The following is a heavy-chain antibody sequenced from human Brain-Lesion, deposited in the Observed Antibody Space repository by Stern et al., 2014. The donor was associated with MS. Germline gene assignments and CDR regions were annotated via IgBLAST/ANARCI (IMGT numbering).Heavy chain of an antibody. D-gene: IGHD3/OR15-3a*01. J-gene: IGHJ3*01. CDR2: IYYSGAT. CDR3: GRAGLDDTFDV. V-gene: IGHV4-39*01. CDR1: GGSVSSNRYY. Sequence: QLQLQESGPGLVKPSETLSLTCSISGGSVSSNRYYWGWIRQPPGKGLEWIGIIYYSGATFSNPSLKSRVSISMDTSKNQFSLSLSSVTAAETAVYYCGRAGLDDTFDVWGQGTMVTVSS.